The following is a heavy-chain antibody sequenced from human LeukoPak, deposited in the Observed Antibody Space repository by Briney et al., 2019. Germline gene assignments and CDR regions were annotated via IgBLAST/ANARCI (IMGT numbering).Heavy chain of an antibody. V-gene: IGHV4-38-2*02. Sequence: SETLSLTCTVSGYSISSGYYWGWIRQPPGKGLEWIGSIYHSGSTYYNPSLKSRVTISVDTSKNQFSLKLSSVTAADTAVYYCARGRGGIDYWGQGTLVTVSS. CDR1: GYSISSGYY. CDR3: ARGRGGIDY. J-gene: IGHJ4*02. D-gene: IGHD1-1*01. CDR2: IYHSGST.